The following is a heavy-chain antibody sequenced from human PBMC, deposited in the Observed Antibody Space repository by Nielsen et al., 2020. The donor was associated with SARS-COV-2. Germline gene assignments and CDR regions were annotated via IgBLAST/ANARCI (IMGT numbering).Heavy chain of an antibody. V-gene: IGHV4-59*08. CDR1: GGSISSYY. Sequence: SETLSLTCTVSGGSISSYYWSWIRQPPGKGLEWIGYIYYSGSTNYNPSLKSRVTISVDTSKNQFSLKLSSVTAADTAVYYCASHKYYYYGMDVWGQGTTVTVSS. CDR2: IYYSGST. CDR3: ASHKYYYYGMDV. J-gene: IGHJ6*02.